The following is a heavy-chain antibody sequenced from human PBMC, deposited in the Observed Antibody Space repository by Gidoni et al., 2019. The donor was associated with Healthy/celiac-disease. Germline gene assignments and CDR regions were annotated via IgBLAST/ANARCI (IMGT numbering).Heavy chain of an antibody. Sequence: QVQLVESGGGVVQPGRSLSLSCAASGFTFSSYGMHWVRQAPGKGLEWVAVIWYDGSNKYYADSVKGRFTISRDNSKNTLYLQMNSLRAEDTAVYYCARGLELRFLDRGGWFDPWGQGTLVTVSS. CDR3: ARGLELRFLDRGGWFDP. V-gene: IGHV3-33*01. CDR1: GFTFSSYG. CDR2: IWYDGSNK. D-gene: IGHD3-3*01. J-gene: IGHJ5*02.